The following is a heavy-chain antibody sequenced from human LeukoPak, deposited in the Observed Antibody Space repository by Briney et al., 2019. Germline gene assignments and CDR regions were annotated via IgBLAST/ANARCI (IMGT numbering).Heavy chain of an antibody. V-gene: IGHV1-46*01. Sequence: GASVKVSCKASGYTFTSYYMHWVRQAPGQGLECMVIINPSGGSTSYAQKFQGRVTMTRDMSTSTVYMELSSLRSEDTAVYYCATDYYDSSAYQNYYMDVWGKGTTVTVSS. J-gene: IGHJ6*03. CDR3: ATDYYDSSAYQNYYMDV. CDR2: INPSGGST. D-gene: IGHD3-22*01. CDR1: GYTFTSYY.